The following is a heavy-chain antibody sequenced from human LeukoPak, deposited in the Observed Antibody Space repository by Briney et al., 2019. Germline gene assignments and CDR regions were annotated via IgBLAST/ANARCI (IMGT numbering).Heavy chain of an antibody. J-gene: IGHJ6*02. CDR1: GGSISSYY. D-gene: IGHD3-10*01. CDR3: ARAGGYYSYYYGMDV. Sequence: SETLSLTCNVSGGSISSYYWSWIRQPPGKGLEWIGYIYYSGSTNYNPSLKSRVTISVDTSKNQFSLKLSSVTAADTAVYYCARAGGYYSYYYGMDVWSQGTTVTVSS. CDR2: IYYSGST. V-gene: IGHV4-59*01.